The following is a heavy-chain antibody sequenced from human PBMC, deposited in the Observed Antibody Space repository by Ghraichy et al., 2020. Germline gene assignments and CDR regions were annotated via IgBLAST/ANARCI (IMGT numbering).Heavy chain of an antibody. D-gene: IGHD2-2*01. Sequence: SETLSLTCAVYGGSFSGYYWSWIRQPPGKGLEWIGEINHSGSTNYNPSLKSRVTISVDTSKNQFSLKLSSVTAADTAVYYCARLPPKYCSSTSCLGGGKIDYWGQGTLVTVSS. J-gene: IGHJ4*02. CDR3: ARLPPKYCSSTSCLGGGKIDY. CDR2: INHSGST. CDR1: GGSFSGYY. V-gene: IGHV4-34*01.